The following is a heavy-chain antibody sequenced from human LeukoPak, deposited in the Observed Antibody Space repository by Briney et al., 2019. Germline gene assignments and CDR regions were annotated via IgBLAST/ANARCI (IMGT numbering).Heavy chain of an antibody. V-gene: IGHV3-21*01. CDR2: ISTSSSYI. CDR3: ARASSSWYYFDY. D-gene: IGHD6-13*01. J-gene: IGHJ4*02. Sequence: GGSLRLSCAASGFTFSSYSMNWVRQAPGKGLGWVSFISTSSSYIYYADSVKGRFTISRDNAKNSLYLQMNSLRAEDTAVYYCARASSSWYYFDYWGQGTLVTVSS. CDR1: GFTFSSYS.